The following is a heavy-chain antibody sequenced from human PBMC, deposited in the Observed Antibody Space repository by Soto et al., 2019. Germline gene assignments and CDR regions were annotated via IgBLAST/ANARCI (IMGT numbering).Heavy chain of an antibody. CDR1: GFTFSSYS. D-gene: IGHD3-10*01. CDR3: ARDPSDLWGPNHYFPH. V-gene: IGHV3-21*01. J-gene: IGHJ1*01. Sequence: EVQLVESGGGLVQPGGSLTLSCEAFGFTFSSYSMNWVRQAPGKGLEWVSSISSSGRHIYYADSVKGRFTISRDYAKNTLQRHMNSLRAEDTAIDFCARDPSDLWGPNHYFPHWGQGTLVAVSS. CDR2: ISSSGRHI.